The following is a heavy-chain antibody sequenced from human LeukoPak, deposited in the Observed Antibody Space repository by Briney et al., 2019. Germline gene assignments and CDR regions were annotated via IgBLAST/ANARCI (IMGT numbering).Heavy chain of an antibody. CDR1: GGSISSSSYY. V-gene: IGHV4-39*01. J-gene: IGHJ3*02. D-gene: IGHD2-15*01. Sequence: SETLSLTCAVSGGSISSSSYYWGWIRQPPGKGLEWIGSIYYSGSTYYNPSLKSRVTISVDTSKNQFSLKLSSVTAADTAVYYCAGKRCSGGSCFDDFDIWGQGTMVTVSS. CDR2: IYYSGST. CDR3: AGKRCSGGSCFDDFDI.